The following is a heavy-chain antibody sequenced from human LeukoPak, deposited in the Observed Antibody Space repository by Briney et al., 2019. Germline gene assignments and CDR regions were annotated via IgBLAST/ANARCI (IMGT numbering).Heavy chain of an antibody. CDR3: ASAPVAGSPLYFDY. Sequence: SVKVSCKASGGTFSSYTISWVRQAPGKGVEWMGRIIPILGIANYAQKFQGRVTITADKSKSTAYMELSSLRSEDPAVYYCASAPVAGSPLYFDYWGQGTLVTVSS. D-gene: IGHD6-19*01. J-gene: IGHJ4*02. CDR2: IIPILGIA. V-gene: IGHV1-69*02. CDR1: GGTFSSYT.